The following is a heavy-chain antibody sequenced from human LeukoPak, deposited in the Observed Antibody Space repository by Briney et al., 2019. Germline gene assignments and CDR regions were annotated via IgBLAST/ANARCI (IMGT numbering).Heavy chain of an antibody. Sequence: PSETLSLTCAVYGGSFSGYYWSWIRQPPGKGLEWIGEINHSGSTNYNPSLKSRVTISVDTSKNQFSLKLSSVTAADTAVYYCARSMTTVTTGWFDPWGQGTLDTVSS. CDR3: ARSMTTVTTGWFDP. D-gene: IGHD4-17*01. CDR1: GGSFSGYY. J-gene: IGHJ5*02. V-gene: IGHV4-34*01. CDR2: INHSGST.